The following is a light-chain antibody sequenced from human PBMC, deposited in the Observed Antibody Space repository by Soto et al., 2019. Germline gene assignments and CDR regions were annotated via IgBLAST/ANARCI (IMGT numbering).Light chain of an antibody. CDR3: QSYGSSLSGSR. J-gene: IGLJ3*02. V-gene: IGLV1-40*01. CDR2: GNS. Sequence: QSVLTQPPSVSGAPGQRVTISCTGSSSNIGAGYDVHWYQQLPGPAPKLLIYGNSNRPSGVPDRFSGSQSGTSAYLAITGLQAEDEADYCCQSYGSSLSGSRFGGGTKLAVL. CDR1: SSNIGAGYD.